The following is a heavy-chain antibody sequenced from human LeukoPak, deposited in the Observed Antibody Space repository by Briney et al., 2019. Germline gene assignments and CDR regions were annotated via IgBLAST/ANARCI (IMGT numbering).Heavy chain of an antibody. CDR2: ISSNGGST. CDR1: GFTVSSYA. D-gene: IGHD6-19*01. Sequence: GGSLRLSCSAAGFTVSSYAMHWVRQAPGKGLEYVSAISSNGGSTYYADSVKGRFTISRDNSKNTLYLQMSSLRAEDTAVYYCVKGRIAVAGGLSLFDYWGQGTLVTVSS. CDR3: VKGRIAVAGGLSLFDY. J-gene: IGHJ4*02. V-gene: IGHV3-64D*06.